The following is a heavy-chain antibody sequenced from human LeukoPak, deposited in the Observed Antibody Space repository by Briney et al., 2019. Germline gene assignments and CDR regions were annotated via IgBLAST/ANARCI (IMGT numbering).Heavy chain of an antibody. CDR1: GFTFSSYG. J-gene: IGHJ4*02. CDR3: AKAYYDFWSGSSPVDY. Sequence: GGSLRLSCAASGFTFSSYGMHWVRQAPGKGLEGVAVISYDGSNKYYADSVKGRFTISRDNSKNTLYLQMNSLRAEDTAVYYCAKAYYDFWSGSSPVDYWGQGTLVTVSS. D-gene: IGHD3-3*01. CDR2: ISYDGSNK. V-gene: IGHV3-30*18.